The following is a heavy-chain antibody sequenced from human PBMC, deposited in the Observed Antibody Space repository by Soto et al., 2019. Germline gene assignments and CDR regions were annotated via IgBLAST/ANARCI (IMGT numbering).Heavy chain of an antibody. Sequence: QVQLVESGGGVVQPGRSLRLSCAASGFTFSSYAMHWVRQAPGKGLEWVAVISYDGSNKYYAESVKGRFTISRDNYKKTIRMQMNSLRAEDTAVYYCARETRDCSGCSGHSYHCYGMDVWGLGVTVTVSS. D-gene: IGHD2-15*01. J-gene: IGHJ6*02. V-gene: IGHV3-30-3*01. CDR3: ARETRDCSGCSGHSYHCYGMDV. CDR2: ISYDGSNK. CDR1: GFTFSSYA.